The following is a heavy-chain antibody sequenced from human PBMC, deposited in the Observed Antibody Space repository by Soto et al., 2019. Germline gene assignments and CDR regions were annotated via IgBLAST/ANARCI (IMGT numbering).Heavy chain of an antibody. V-gene: IGHV1-69*04. CDR1: GGTFSSYT. Sequence: SVKVSCKASGGTFSSYTISWVRQAPGQGLEWMGRIIPILGIANYAQKFQGRFTITADKSTSTAYMELSSLRSEDTAVYYCARDLYYDFWSGPARPFYYYYYMDVWGKGTTVTVSS. CDR3: ARDLYYDFWSGPARPFYYYYYMDV. CDR2: IIPILGIA. J-gene: IGHJ6*03. D-gene: IGHD3-3*01.